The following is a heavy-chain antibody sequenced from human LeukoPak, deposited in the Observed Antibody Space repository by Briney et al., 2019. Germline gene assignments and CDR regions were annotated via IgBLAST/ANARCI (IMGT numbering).Heavy chain of an antibody. Sequence: GGSLRLSCAASGFTFSSYAMSWVRQAPGKGLEWVSATSGSGGSTYYADSVKGRFTISRDNSKNTLYLQMNSLRAEDTAVYYCAKAMVRGVIPLDYWGQGTLVTVSS. J-gene: IGHJ4*02. CDR3: AKAMVRGVIPLDY. V-gene: IGHV3-23*01. D-gene: IGHD3-10*01. CDR1: GFTFSSYA. CDR2: TSGSGGST.